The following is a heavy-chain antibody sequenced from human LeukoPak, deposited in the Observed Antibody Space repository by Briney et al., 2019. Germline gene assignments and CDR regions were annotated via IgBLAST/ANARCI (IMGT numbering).Heavy chain of an antibody. CDR2: INHSGST. CDR3: ANYYDFWGHI. V-gene: IGHV4-34*01. D-gene: IGHD3-3*01. Sequence: PSETLSLTCAVYGGSCSGYYWSWIRQPPGKGLEWIGEINHSGSTNYNPSLKSRVTISVDTSKNQFSLKLSSVTAADTAVYYCANYYDFWGHIWGQGTMVTVSS. CDR1: GGSCSGYY. J-gene: IGHJ3*02.